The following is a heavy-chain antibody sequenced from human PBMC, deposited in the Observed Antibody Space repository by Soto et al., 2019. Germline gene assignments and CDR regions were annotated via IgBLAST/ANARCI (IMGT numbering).Heavy chain of an antibody. CDR3: AIVVVPAATPESYGMDV. V-gene: IGHV4-30-4*01. Sequence: TLSLTCTVSGGSISSGDYYWSWIRQPPGKGLEWIGYIYYSGSTYYNPSLKSRVTISVDTSKNQFSLKLSSVTAADTAVYYCAIVVVPAATPESYGMDVWGQRTTVTVSS. D-gene: IGHD2-2*02. J-gene: IGHJ6*02. CDR2: IYYSGST. CDR1: GGSISSGDYY.